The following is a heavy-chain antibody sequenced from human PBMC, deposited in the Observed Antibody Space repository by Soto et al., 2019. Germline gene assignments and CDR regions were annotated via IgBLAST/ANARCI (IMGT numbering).Heavy chain of an antibody. D-gene: IGHD3-22*01. Sequence: EVQLVESGGGLVQPGGSLRLSCAASGFTFSSYSMNWVRQAPGKGLEWVSYISSSSSTIYYADSVKGRFTISRDNAKNSLYLQMNSVRDEDTAVYYCARGDNDSSGYYSLNWFDPWGQGTLVTVSS. CDR2: ISSSSSTI. J-gene: IGHJ5*02. CDR3: ARGDNDSSGYYSLNWFDP. CDR1: GFTFSSYS. V-gene: IGHV3-48*02.